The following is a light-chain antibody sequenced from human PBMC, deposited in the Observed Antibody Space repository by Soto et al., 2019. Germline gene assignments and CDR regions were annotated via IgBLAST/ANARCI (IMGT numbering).Light chain of an antibody. J-gene: IGKJ1*01. CDR3: QQYYSYPWT. V-gene: IGKV1-5*03. CDR1: QSISSR. CDR2: KAS. Sequence: DIQMTQSPSTLSAAVGDRATITSRASQSISSRSAWNQQKPGKAPKLLIYKASSLESGGPSRFSSSGSGTEFTLTISGLQPDYFATYYCQQYYSYPWTCGQGTKVEIK.